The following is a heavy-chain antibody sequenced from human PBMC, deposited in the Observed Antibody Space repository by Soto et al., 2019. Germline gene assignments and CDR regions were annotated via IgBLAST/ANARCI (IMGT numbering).Heavy chain of an antibody. J-gene: IGHJ3*02. CDR2: MYYSGST. Sequence: QLQLQESGPGLVKPSETLSLTCTVSGGSFSSSSYYWGWIRQPPGKGLEWIGSMYYSGSTFYNPSLKSRVTLSVDTSKIQFSLKLSSVTAADTAVYYCARQGDKGRAFDIWGQGTMVTVSS. V-gene: IGHV4-39*01. CDR1: GGSFSSSSYY. CDR3: ARQGDKGRAFDI. D-gene: IGHD1-26*01.